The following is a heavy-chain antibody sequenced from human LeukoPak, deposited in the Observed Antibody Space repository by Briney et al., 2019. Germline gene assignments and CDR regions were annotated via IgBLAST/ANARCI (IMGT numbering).Heavy chain of an antibody. Sequence: GGSLRLSCATSGFTFNNYWMHWVRQGPGKGLAWVSYISPDGSSTYYADSVKGRFTISRDNAKNSLYLQMNSLKDEDTAIYYCARDATADVIYFMDVWGKGTTVTISS. CDR1: GFTFNNYW. J-gene: IGHJ6*03. CDR2: ISPDGSST. D-gene: IGHD6-13*01. V-gene: IGHV3-74*01. CDR3: ARDATADVIYFMDV.